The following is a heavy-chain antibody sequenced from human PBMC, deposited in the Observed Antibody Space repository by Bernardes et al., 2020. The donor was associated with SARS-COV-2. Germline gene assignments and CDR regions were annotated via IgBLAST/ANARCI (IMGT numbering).Heavy chain of an antibody. CDR1: GVIFPNSV. CDR3: TGGSFGDSGTLFDF. D-gene: IGHD3-10*01. J-gene: IGHJ4*02. CDR2: IVVGSGNT. V-gene: IGHV1-58*01. Sequence: SEKVSCKVSGVIFPNSVVQWVREARGERPEWLGWIVVGSGNTDYAQNFRERVAITRDLSTDTAYMEVSGLRSEDTAVYYCTGGSFGDSGTLFDFWGQGTLVTVSS.